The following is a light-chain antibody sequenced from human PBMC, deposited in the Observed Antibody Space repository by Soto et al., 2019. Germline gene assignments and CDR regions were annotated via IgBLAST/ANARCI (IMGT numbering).Light chain of an antibody. J-gene: IGKJ3*01. V-gene: IGKV1-33*01. Sequence: DIQMTQSPSSLSASVGDRVTITCQASQDVRNYLNWYQQKPGKAPKLLIYDASNLETGVPSRFGGSGSGTDFTFTISSLQPEDIATYYCQQYGSSPFTFGPGTKVDIK. CDR1: QDVRNY. CDR2: DAS. CDR3: QQYGSSPFT.